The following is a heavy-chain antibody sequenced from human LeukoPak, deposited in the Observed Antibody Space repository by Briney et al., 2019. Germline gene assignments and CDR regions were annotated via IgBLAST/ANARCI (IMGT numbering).Heavy chain of an antibody. D-gene: IGHD3-22*01. Sequence: KPGGSLRLSCAASGFTFSDYYMSWIRQAPGKGLEWVSYISSSGSTIYYADSVKGRFTIPRDNAKNSLYLQMNSLRAEDTAVYYCARERDANYYDSSGYYSIRDYWGQGTLVTVSS. V-gene: IGHV3-11*04. J-gene: IGHJ4*02. CDR3: ARERDANYYDSSGYYSIRDY. CDR2: ISSSGSTI. CDR1: GFTFSDYY.